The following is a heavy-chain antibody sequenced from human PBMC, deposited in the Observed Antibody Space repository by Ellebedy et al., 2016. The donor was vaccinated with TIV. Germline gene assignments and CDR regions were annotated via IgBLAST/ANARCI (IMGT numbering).Heavy chain of an antibody. CDR2: ISTYIGNT. D-gene: IGHD2-21*02. Sequence: ASVKVSXXTFGSIERGYGVTWVRQAPGQGLECMGWISTYIGNTNYAQKFQGRVTMTTDTSTSTAYMDLSELRSNDTAVYYCAARAPTVTPIGDAFDIWGQGTMVTVSS. CDR3: AARAPTVTPIGDAFDI. CDR1: GSIERGYG. J-gene: IGHJ3*02. V-gene: IGHV1-18*01.